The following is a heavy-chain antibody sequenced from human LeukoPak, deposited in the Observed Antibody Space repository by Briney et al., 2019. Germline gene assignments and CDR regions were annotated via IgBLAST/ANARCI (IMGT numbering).Heavy chain of an antibody. D-gene: IGHD6-25*01. V-gene: IGHV4-39*07. CDR1: GGSISSSSYY. J-gene: IGHJ5*02. CDR3: ARGGIAAGVGWFDP. CDR2: IYYSGST. Sequence: PSETLSLTCTVSGGSISSSSYYWGWIRQPPGKGLEWIGSIYYSGSTYYNPSLKSRVTISVDTSKNQFSLKLSSVTAADTAVYYCARGGIAAGVGWFDPWGQGTLVTVSS.